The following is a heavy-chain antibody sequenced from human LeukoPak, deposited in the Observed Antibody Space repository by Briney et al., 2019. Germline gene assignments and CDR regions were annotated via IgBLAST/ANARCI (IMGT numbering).Heavy chain of an antibody. Sequence: SETLSLTCAVYGGSFSGYYWSWIRQPAGKGLEWIGRIYTSGSTNYNPSLKSRVTMSVDTSKNQFSLKLSSVTAADTAVYYCAREGSSGWYDYWGQGTLVTVSS. CDR2: IYTSGST. J-gene: IGHJ4*02. CDR3: AREGSSGWYDY. CDR1: GGSFSGYY. V-gene: IGHV4-4*07. D-gene: IGHD6-19*01.